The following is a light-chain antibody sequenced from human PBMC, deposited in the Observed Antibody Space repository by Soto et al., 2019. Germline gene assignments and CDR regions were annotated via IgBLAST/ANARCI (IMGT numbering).Light chain of an antibody. CDR2: GAS. CDR1: QSISTY. Sequence: DIQLTQSPSSLSASVGDRVTISCRASQSISTYLHWYQQRAGKAPRLLIYGASSLLSGVPSRFGGGGSGTDFTLTITSLQHEDFAIYFCQQSDSMPYTFGQGTKLEIK. CDR3: QQSDSMPYT. V-gene: IGKV1-39*01. J-gene: IGKJ2*01.